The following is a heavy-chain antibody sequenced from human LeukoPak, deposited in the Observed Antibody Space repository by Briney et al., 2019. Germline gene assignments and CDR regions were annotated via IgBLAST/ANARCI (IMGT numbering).Heavy chain of an antibody. CDR2: ISSSGSTI. Sequence: GGSLRLSCAASGFTFSSYEMNWVRQAPGKGLEWVSCISSSGSTIYYADSVKGRFTISRDNAKNSLYLQMNSLGADDTAVYYCARVYYRGGDFYYFDYWGQGTLVTVSS. J-gene: IGHJ4*02. CDR3: ARVYYRGGDFYYFDY. D-gene: IGHD2-21*02. CDR1: GFTFSSYE. V-gene: IGHV3-48*03.